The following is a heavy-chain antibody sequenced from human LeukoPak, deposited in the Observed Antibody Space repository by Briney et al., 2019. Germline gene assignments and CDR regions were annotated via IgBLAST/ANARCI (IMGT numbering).Heavy chain of an antibody. V-gene: IGHV1-46*01. Sequence: GASVKVSCKASGYTFTGYYMHWVRQAPGQGLEWMGIINPSGGSTTYAQKFQGRVTMTRDMSTSTVYMELSSLRSDDTAVYYCARRVYCNVGSCFRGANWFDPWGQGTLVTVSS. CDR3: ARRVYCNVGSCFRGANWFDP. J-gene: IGHJ5*02. D-gene: IGHD2-15*01. CDR1: GYTFTGYY. CDR2: INPSGGST.